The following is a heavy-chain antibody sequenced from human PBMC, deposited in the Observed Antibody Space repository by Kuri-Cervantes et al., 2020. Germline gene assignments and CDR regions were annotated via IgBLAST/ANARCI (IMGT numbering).Heavy chain of an antibody. CDR2: ISSSSSTI. CDR3: ARGTAIVGIPAALRFDP. CDR1: GFIFSDYA. D-gene: IGHD2-2*01. V-gene: IGHV3-48*01. J-gene: IGHJ5*02. Sequence: GESLKISCAVSGFIFSDYAMHWVRQAPGKGLEWVSYISSSSSTIYYADSVKGRFTISRDNSKNTLSLQADSLRGDDTAVYYCARGTAIVGIPAALRFDPWGQGTLVTVSS.